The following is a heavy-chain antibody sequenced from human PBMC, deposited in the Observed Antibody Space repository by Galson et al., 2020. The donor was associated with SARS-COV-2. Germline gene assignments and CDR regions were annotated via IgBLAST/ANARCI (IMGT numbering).Heavy chain of an antibody. V-gene: IGHV1-2*02. J-gene: IGHJ4*01. Sequence: VKVSCKASGYTFTDYYMHWVRQAPGQGLEWMGWINPNSGGTNYAQRFQGRVTMTGDTSISTAYMELRSLRSDDTAVYYCARDRISAPDDFDYWGQGTLVTVSS. CDR1: GYTFTDYY. CDR2: INPNSGGT. CDR3: ARDRISAPDDFDY. D-gene: IGHD6-13*01.